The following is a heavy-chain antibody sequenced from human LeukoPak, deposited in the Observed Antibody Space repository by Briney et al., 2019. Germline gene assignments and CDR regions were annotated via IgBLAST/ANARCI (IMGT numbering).Heavy chain of an antibody. CDR2: ISGAGGTV. CDR1: GFTFSTYS. V-gene: IGHV3-48*01. J-gene: IGHJ4*02. Sequence: GGSLRLSCVASGFTFSTYSMNWVRQAPGEGLEWISYISGAGGTVYYADSVKGRFTMSRDNARNSLYLQLNSLRAEDTAVYFCARVTVGATADYFDSWGQGTLVTVSS. D-gene: IGHD1-26*01. CDR3: ARVTVGATADYFDS.